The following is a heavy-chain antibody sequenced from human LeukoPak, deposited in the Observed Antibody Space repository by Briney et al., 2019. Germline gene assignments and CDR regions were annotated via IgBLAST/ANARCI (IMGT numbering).Heavy chain of an antibody. V-gene: IGHV3-23*01. CDR2: ISASGSTT. CDR3: AKGEGGSGSYINAFDI. J-gene: IGHJ3*02. CDR1: GFTFSSYA. Sequence: GGSLRLSCAASGFTFSSYAMNWVRQAPRKGLEWVSAISASGSTTYYAGSVKGRFTMSRDNSKNTLYLQMNRLRGEDTAVYYCAKGEGGSGSYINAFDIWGQGTMVTVSS. D-gene: IGHD3-10*01.